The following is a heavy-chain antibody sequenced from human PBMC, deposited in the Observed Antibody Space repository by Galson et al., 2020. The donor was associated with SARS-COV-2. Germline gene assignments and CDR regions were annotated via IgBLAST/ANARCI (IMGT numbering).Heavy chain of an antibody. V-gene: IGHV4-34*01. CDR2: ITHTGRN. CDR3: ARAPDYDILTGDYSDAFDV. D-gene: IGHD3-9*01. J-gene: IGHJ3*01. Sequence: SETLSLTCAVYGGSFSGYCWTWIRQPPGKGPEWIGEITHTGRNNYNPSLKSRVTISRDTSKNQFSLKLRSLYAADTAMYYCARAPDYDILTGDYSDAFDVWSRGTLVTVSS. CDR1: GGSFSGYC.